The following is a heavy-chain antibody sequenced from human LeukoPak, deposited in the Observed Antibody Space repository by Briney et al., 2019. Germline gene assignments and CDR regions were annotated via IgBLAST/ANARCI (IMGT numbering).Heavy chain of an antibody. CDR2: TYYRSQWYS. CDR1: GESVSRNDAA. D-gene: IGHD2-15*01. J-gene: IGHJ5*02. V-gene: IGHV6-1*01. CDR3: SRDLWPVAPHRFDP. Sequence: SQTLSLTCAISGESVSRNDAAWSWIRQSPSRGLEWLGRTYYRSQWYSEYTVSVRGRISINADTSKNQISLHLNSVTPEDTAVYYCSRDLWPVAPHRFDPWGQGSLVTVSS.